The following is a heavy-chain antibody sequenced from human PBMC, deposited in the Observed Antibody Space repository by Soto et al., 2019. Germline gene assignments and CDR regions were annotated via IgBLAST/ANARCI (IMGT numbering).Heavy chain of an antibody. Sequence: QVQLVQSGAEVKKPGASVKVSCKASGYTFTGYYMHWVRQAPGQGLEWMGWINPNSGGTNYAQKFQGWVTMTRDTSISTAYMELSRLRSDDTAVYHCARDKGPIAAAAYYFDYWGQGTLVTVSS. J-gene: IGHJ4*02. CDR1: GYTFTGYY. V-gene: IGHV1-2*04. D-gene: IGHD6-13*01. CDR3: ARDKGPIAAAAYYFDY. CDR2: INPNSGGT.